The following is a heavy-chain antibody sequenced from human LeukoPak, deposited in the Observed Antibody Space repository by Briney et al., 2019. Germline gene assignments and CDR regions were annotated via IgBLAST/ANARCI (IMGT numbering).Heavy chain of an antibody. CDR3: ARGRGKRSRDGYNIPFDY. V-gene: IGHV1-8*01. CDR1: GYTFTSYD. J-gene: IGHJ4*02. D-gene: IGHD5-24*01. CDR2: MNPNSGNT. Sequence: EASVKVSCKASGYTFTSYDIYWVRQATGQGLEWMGWMNPNSGNTGYAQKFQGRVTMTRNTSISTAYMELSSLRSEDTAVYYCARGRGKRSRDGYNIPFDYWGQGTLVTVSS.